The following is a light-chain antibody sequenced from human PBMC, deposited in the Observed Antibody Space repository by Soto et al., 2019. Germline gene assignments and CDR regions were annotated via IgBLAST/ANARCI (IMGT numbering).Light chain of an antibody. CDR3: AAWDDSLTGPV. CDR2: RNN. V-gene: IGLV1-47*01. J-gene: IGLJ2*01. CDR1: SSNIGTNY. Sequence: QSVLTQPPSASGTPGQRVTISCSGSSSNIGTNYVYWYQQLPGAAPKLLIYRNNQRPSGVPDRFSGSKSVTSASLAISGLRSEDEADYHCAAWDDSLTGPVFGGGTKLTVL.